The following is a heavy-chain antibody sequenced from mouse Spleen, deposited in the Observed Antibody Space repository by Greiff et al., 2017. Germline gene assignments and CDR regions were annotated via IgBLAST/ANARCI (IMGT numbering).Heavy chain of an antibody. CDR2: ISSGGGST. CDR1: GFTFSSYY. J-gene: IGHJ3*01. V-gene: IGHV5-6-4*01. Sequence: EVKLMESGGGLVKLGGSLKLSCAASGFTFSSYYMSWVRQTPEKRLEWVATISSGGGSTYYPDSVKGRFTISRDNAKNTLYLQMSSLNSEDTAVYYCARDSSGRFAYWGQGTLVTVSA. CDR3: ARDSSGRFAY. D-gene: IGHD3-1*01.